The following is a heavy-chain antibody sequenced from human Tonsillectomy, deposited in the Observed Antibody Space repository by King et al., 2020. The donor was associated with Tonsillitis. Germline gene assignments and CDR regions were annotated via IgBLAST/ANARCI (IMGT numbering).Heavy chain of an antibody. CDR1: GYTFTGYY. CDR2: INPNSGGT. D-gene: IGHD2-15*01. V-gene: IGHV1-2*02. J-gene: IGHJ4*02. CDR3: ARDLSTDCSGGSCSHYFDY. Sequence: QLVQSGAEVKKPGASVKVSCKASGYTFTGYYMHWVRQAPGQGLEWMGWINPNSGGTNYAQKFQGRVTMTRDTSMSTAYMELSRLRSDDTAVYYCARDLSTDCSGGSCSHYFDYWGQGTLVTVSS.